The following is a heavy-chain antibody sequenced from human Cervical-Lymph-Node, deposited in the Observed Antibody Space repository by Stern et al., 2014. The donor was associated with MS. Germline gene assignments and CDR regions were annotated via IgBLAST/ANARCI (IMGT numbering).Heavy chain of an antibody. Sequence: QVQLVQSGAGVKQPGASVRVSCKASGYTFTSYYMHWVRQAPGQGLEWMGRINPKSGDTKYTQKFQGRVTMTRDTSISTAYMEVSRLTYDDTALYYCARGSSGPRRYWGQGALVTVSS. J-gene: IGHJ4*02. D-gene: IGHD3-22*01. V-gene: IGHV1-2*06. CDR2: INPKSGDT. CDR3: ARGSSGPRRY. CDR1: GYTFTSYY.